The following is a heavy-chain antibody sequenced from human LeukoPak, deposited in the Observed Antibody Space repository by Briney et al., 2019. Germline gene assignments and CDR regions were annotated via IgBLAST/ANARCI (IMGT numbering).Heavy chain of an antibody. CDR3: ARNRGDPSYFDY. V-gene: IGHV3-11*06. Sequence: GGSLRLSCAVSGFTFGDYYMSWIRQAPGKGLEWVAYISSSSSYKNYALSVKGRFTISRDNAKNSLYLQMDSLRAEDTAVYYCARNRGDPSYFDYWGQGTLVTVSS. D-gene: IGHD4-17*01. CDR1: GFTFGDYY. CDR2: ISSSSSYK. J-gene: IGHJ4*02.